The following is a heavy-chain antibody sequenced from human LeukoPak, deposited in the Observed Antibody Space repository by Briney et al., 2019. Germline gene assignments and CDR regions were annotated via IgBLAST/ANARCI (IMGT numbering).Heavy chain of an antibody. D-gene: IGHD3-10*01. CDR3: ARGGWFGELLFDY. CDR1: GFTFSNYA. Sequence: GGSLRLSCAASGFTFSNYAMSWVRQAPGKGLEWVSGINWNGGSTGYADSVKGRFTISRDNAKNSLYLQMNSLRAEDTALYYCARGGWFGELLFDYWGQGTLVTVSS. CDR2: INWNGGST. J-gene: IGHJ4*02. V-gene: IGHV3-20*04.